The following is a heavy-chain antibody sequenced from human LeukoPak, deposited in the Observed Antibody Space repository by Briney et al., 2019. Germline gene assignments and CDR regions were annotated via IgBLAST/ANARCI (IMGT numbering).Heavy chain of an antibody. CDR1: GVSISSHC. CDR3: ARDPSYYGSGRVRWFDP. J-gene: IGHJ5*02. Sequence: PSETLSLTCAVSGVSISSHCWGWLRQPPGKGLEWIASICYTGSTEYSPSLKSRVTMSVDTFKNQFSLRLMSVTAADTAVYFCARDPSYYGSGRVRWFDPWGQGTLVSVSS. CDR2: ICYTGST. D-gene: IGHD3-10*01. V-gene: IGHV4-59*11.